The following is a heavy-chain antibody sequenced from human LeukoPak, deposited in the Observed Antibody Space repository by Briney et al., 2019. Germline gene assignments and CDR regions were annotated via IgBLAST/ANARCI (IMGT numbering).Heavy chain of an antibody. V-gene: IGHV3-23*01. J-gene: IGHJ4*02. CDR3: AKNRGISSGFFDY. CDR2: ISGSGDNT. D-gene: IGHD6-6*01. Sequence: GGSLRLSCAASGFTFSNSAMSWVRHAPGKGLELVSIISGSGDNTYYTDSVKGRFTISRDNSRNTLYLQMNSLRAEDTAIYYCAKNRGISSGFFDYWGQGSLVTVSS. CDR1: GFTFSNSA.